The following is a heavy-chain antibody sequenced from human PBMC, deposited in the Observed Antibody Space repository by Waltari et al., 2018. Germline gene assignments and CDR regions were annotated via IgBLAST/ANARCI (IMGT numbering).Heavy chain of an antibody. D-gene: IGHD4-17*01. Sequence: EVQLVESGGGLVKPGGSLRLSCAASGFTFSSFSINWVRQAPGKGLEWVSSISSSSSYIYYADSVKGRFTISRDNAKNSLYLQMNSLRAEDTAVYYCARGDYGGNSGDYWGQGTLVTVSS. CDR2: ISSSSSYI. CDR1: GFTFSSFS. J-gene: IGHJ4*02. V-gene: IGHV3-21*03. CDR3: ARGDYGGNSGDY.